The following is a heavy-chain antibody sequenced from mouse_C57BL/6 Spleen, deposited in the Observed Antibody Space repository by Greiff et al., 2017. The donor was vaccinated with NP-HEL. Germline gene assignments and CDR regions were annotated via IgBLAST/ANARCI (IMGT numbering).Heavy chain of an antibody. D-gene: IGHD1-1*02. CDR3: AKTGSFCAMDY. J-gene: IGHJ4*01. V-gene: IGHV1-54*01. Sequence: VKLMESGAELVRPGTSVKVSCKASGYAFTNYLIEWVKQRPGKGLEWIGVINPGSGGTNYNEKFKGKATLTADKSSSTAYMQLSSLTSEDSAVYFCAKTGSFCAMDYWGQGTSVTVSS. CDR1: GYAFTNYL. CDR2: INPGSGGT.